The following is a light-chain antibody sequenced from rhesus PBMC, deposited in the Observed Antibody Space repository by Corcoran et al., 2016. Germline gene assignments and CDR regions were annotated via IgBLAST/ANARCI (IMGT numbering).Light chain of an antibody. V-gene: IGKV1-22*01. CDR1: RSISSW. CDR2: KAS. CDR3: LQYSSSPLT. J-gene: IGKJ4*01. Sequence: DIQMTQSPSSLSASVGDTVTITCRASRSISSWLDWYQQKPGKAPKLLIYKASSLQSGVPSRFSGSGSGTDFTLTSSSLQPDDFATYYCLQYSSSPLTFGGGTKVEIK.